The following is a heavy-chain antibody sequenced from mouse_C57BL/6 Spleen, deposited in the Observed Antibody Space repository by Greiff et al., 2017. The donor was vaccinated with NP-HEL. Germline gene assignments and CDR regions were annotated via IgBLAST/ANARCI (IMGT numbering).Heavy chain of an antibody. CDR1: GYTFTSYW. CDR3: ARGDPYYYCSSSPFAY. J-gene: IGHJ3*01. CDR2: IDPSDSYT. V-gene: IGHV1-50*01. D-gene: IGHD1-1*01. Sequence: VQLQQPGAELVKPGASVKLSCKASGYTFTSYWMQWVKQRPGQGLEWIGEIDPSDSYTNYNQKFKGKATLTVDTSSSTAYMQLSSLTSKDSAVYYCARGDPYYYCSSSPFAYWGQGTLVTVSA.